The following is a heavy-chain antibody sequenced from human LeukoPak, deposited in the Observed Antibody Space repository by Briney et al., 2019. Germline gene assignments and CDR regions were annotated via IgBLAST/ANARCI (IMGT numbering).Heavy chain of an antibody. CDR2: INPDTGAT. CDR1: GYSFTGYY. D-gene: IGHD2-8*01. J-gene: IGHJ5*01. V-gene: IGHV1-2*02. CDR3: ARGIASVGDTNDLMWFGS. Sequence: SVKVSCKTSGYSFTGYYLQWLRQAPGHGPEWMGWINPDTGATHYSQNFEGRVTMTRDTSITTAYMELSRLRSDDTAVYYCARGIASVGDTNDLMWFGSWGQGTLATVFS.